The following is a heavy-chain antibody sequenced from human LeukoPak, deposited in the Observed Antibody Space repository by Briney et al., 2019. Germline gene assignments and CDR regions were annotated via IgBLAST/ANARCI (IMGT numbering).Heavy chain of an antibody. CDR2: IIPIFGTA. D-gene: IGHD6-6*01. CDR3: AYSSSSGWWFDP. V-gene: IGHV1-69*05. J-gene: IGHJ5*02. CDR1: GGTFSSYA. Sequence: SVKVSCKASGGTFSSYAISWVRQAPGQGLEWMGGIIPIFGTANYAQKFQGGVTITTDESTSTAYMELSSLRSEDTAVYYCAYSSSSGWWFDPWGQGTLVTVSS.